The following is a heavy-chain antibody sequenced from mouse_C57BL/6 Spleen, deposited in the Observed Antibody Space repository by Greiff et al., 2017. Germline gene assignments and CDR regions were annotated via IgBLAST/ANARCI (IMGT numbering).Heavy chain of an antibody. CDR3: TRVYGSSYVFDY. J-gene: IGHJ2*01. V-gene: IGHV1-15*01. CDR1: GYTFTDYE. D-gene: IGHD1-1*01. Sequence: VQLQQSGAELVRPGASVTLSCKASGYTFTDYEMHWVQQTPVHGLEWIGAIDPETGGTAYNQKFKGKAILTADKSSSTAYMELRSLTSEDSAVYYCTRVYGSSYVFDYWGQGTTRTVSS. CDR2: IDPETGGT.